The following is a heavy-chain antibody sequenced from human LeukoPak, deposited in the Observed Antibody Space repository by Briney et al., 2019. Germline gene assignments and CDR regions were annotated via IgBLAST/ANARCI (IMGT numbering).Heavy chain of an antibody. Sequence: GGSLRLSCAASGFTFSSYAMSWVRQAPGKGLEWVSAISGSGGSTYYADSVKGRFTISRDNSKNTLYLQMNSLRAEDTAVYYCAKDKERYNWNLIPYYYYMDVWGKGTTVTVSS. D-gene: IGHD1-7*01. CDR3: AKDKERYNWNLIPYYYYMDV. CDR1: GFTFSSYA. CDR2: ISGSGGST. V-gene: IGHV3-23*01. J-gene: IGHJ6*03.